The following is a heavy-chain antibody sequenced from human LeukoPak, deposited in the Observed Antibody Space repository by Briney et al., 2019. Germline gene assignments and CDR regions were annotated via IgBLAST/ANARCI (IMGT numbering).Heavy chain of an antibody. J-gene: IGHJ4*02. V-gene: IGHV3-9*01. CDR3: AKGGGSSWYADFDY. CDR2: ISWNSGSI. CDR1: GFTFDDYA. D-gene: IGHD6-13*01. Sequence: GGSLRPSCAASGFTFDDYAMHWVRQAPGKGLEWVSGISWNSGSIGYADSVKGRFTISRDNAKNSLYLQMNSLRAEDTALYYCAKGGGSSWYADFDYWGQGTLVTVSS.